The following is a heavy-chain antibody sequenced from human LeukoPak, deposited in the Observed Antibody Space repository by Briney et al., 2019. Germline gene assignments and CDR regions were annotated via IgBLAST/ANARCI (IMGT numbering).Heavy chain of an antibody. CDR1: GFTFSSYG. Sequence: GRSLRLSCAASGFTFSSYGMRWVRQAPGKGLEWVAVIWYDGSNKYYADSVKGRFTISRDNSKNTLYLQMNSLRAEDTAVYYCARDAAAAGTDWFDPWGQGTLVTVSS. CDR2: IWYDGSNK. J-gene: IGHJ5*02. CDR3: ARDAAAAGTDWFDP. V-gene: IGHV3-33*01. D-gene: IGHD6-13*01.